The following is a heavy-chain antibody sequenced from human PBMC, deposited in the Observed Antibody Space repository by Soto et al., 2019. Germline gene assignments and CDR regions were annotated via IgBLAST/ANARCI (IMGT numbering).Heavy chain of an antibody. D-gene: IGHD2-2*02. CDR2: IYLGDSNT. Sequence: PGESLKISCKGSGYSLTSYWIGWMRQTPGKGLEWMGMIYLGDSNTRCSPSFEGQVTISADKSITTAYLQWSSLKASDTAMYYCARQSYCSSTSCYTVDSWGQGTLVTVSS. CDR3: ARQSYCSSTSCYTVDS. CDR1: GYSLTSYW. V-gene: IGHV5-51*01. J-gene: IGHJ4*02.